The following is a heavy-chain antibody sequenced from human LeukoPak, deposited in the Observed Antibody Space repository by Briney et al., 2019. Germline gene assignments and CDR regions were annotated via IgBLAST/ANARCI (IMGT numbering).Heavy chain of an antibody. V-gene: IGHV5-51*01. CDR3: ARSGDGYSVDY. CDR1: GYTFTSYW. D-gene: IGHD5-24*01. J-gene: IGHJ4*02. CDR2: IYPGDSDT. Sequence: ASVKVSCKASGYTFTSYWIGWVRQMPGKGLEWMGIIYPGDSDTRYSPSFQGQVTISADKSISTAYLQWSSLKASDTAMYYCARSGDGYSVDYWGQGTLVTVSS.